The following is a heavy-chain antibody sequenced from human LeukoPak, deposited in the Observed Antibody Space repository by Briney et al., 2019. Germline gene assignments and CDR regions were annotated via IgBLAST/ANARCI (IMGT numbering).Heavy chain of an antibody. D-gene: IGHD2-2*01. V-gene: IGHV3-23*01. CDR3: AKDRDVVVPVHDCFDY. CDR1: GFTFSSYA. CDR2: ISGSGGST. J-gene: IGHJ4*02. Sequence: GGSLRLSCAASGFTFSSYAMSWVRQAPGKGLEWVSAISGSGGSTCYADSVKGRFTISRDNSKNTLYLQMNSLRAEDTAVYYCAKDRDVVVPVHDCFDYWGQGTLVTVSS.